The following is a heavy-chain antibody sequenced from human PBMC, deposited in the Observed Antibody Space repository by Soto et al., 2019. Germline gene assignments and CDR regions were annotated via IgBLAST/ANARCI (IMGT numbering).Heavy chain of an antibody. CDR3: ARSREQWLVDAFDI. D-gene: IGHD6-19*01. CDR1: FTRYY. CDR2: VNPTGTT. V-gene: IGHV4-34*01. J-gene: IGHJ3*02. Sequence: FTRYYIHWIRQPPGKELEWIGEVNPTGTTKYNPSLKSRVTMSLDTSKKQFSLNLNSMTAADTALYYCARSREQWLVDAFDIWGQGTMVTVSS.